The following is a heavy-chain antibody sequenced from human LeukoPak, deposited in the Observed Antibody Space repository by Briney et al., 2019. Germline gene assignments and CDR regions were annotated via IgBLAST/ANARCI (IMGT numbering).Heavy chain of an antibody. D-gene: IGHD3-10*01. J-gene: IGHJ3*02. CDR1: GFSFDDYA. CDR2: ISWNSGSI. V-gene: IGHV3-9*01. Sequence: GGSLRLSCAASGFSFDDYAMHWVRQAPGKGLEWVSGISWNSGSINYADSVKGRFTISRDNAKNSLYLQMNSLRAEDTALYYCARSRVMVVRGTLITSDAFDIWGQGTMVTVSS. CDR3: ARSRVMVVRGTLITSDAFDI.